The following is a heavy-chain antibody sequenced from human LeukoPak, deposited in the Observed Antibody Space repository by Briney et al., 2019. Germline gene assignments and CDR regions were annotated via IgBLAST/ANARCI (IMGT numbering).Heavy chain of an antibody. D-gene: IGHD7-27*01. CDR3: ARLLWGTWYFDL. J-gene: IGHJ2*01. CDR1: GFTVSTNH. V-gene: IGHV3-53*01. Sequence: GGSLRLSCAASGFTVSTNHMSWVRQAPAKGLEWVSVIYSGGDIYYADSVKGRFTISRDNSKNTLYLQIHSLRAEDTAVYYCARLLWGTWYFDLWGRGTLVTVSS. CDR2: IYSGGDI.